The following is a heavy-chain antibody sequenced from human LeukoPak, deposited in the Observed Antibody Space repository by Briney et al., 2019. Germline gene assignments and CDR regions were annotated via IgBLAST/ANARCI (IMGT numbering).Heavy chain of an antibody. J-gene: IGHJ4*02. CDR3: ARGRYYDSSGYHPFFDY. Sequence: PSQTLSLTCTVSGGSISSGSYYWSWIRQPPGKGLEWIGRIYTSGSTNYNPSLKSRVTISVDTSKNQFSLKLSSVTAADTAVYYCARGRYYDSSGYHPFFDYWGQGTLVTVSS. V-gene: IGHV4-61*02. CDR2: IYTSGST. D-gene: IGHD3-22*01. CDR1: GGSISSGSYY.